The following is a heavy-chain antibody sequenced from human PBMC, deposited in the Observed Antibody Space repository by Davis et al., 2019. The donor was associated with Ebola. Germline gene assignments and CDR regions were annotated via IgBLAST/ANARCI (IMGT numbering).Heavy chain of an antibody. CDR1: GGSISSYY. V-gene: IGHV4-59*08. CDR2: IYYSGST. Sequence: MPSETLSLTCTVSGGSISSYYWSWIRQPPGKGLEWIGYIYYSGSTNYNPSLKSRVTISVDTSKNQFSLKLSSVTAADTAVYYCARHESSWYLNWFDPWGQGTLVTVSS. D-gene: IGHD6-13*01. CDR3: ARHESSWYLNWFDP. J-gene: IGHJ5*02.